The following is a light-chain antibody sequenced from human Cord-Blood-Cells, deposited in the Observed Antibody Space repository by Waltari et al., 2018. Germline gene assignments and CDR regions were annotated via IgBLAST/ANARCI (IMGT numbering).Light chain of an antibody. CDR1: QSISSY. J-gene: IGKJ2*01. V-gene: IGKV1-39*01. CDR2: AAS. CDR3: QQSYSTPYN. Sequence: DIQMTQSPSSLSASVGDRVTITCRASQSISSYLNWYQQKPGKAPELLIYAASSLKSGVPSRFSGSGSGTDSTLTISSLKPKDFATYYCQQSYSTPYNFGQGTKLEIK.